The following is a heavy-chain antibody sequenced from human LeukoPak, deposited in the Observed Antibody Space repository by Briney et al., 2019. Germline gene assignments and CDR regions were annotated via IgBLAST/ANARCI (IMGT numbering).Heavy chain of an antibody. J-gene: IGHJ3*02. V-gene: IGHV3-7*01. CDR1: GFTFSSYW. Sequence: GGSLRLSCAASGFTFSSYWMSWVRQAPGKGLEWLANIKQDGSEKYYVDSVKGRFTISRDNAQNLVYLQLNSLRADDTAVYYCAGGAGWTSDIWGQGTLVIVSS. D-gene: IGHD6-19*01. CDR2: IKQDGSEK. CDR3: AGGAGWTSDI.